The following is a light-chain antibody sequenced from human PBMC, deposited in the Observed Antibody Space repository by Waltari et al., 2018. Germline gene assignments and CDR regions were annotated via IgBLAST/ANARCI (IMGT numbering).Light chain of an antibody. Sequence: DIVMTQSPVSLAVSLCGRFTLSCVSSQNLLYNSDNKNYLAWFQQKQGQPPKLLIYWASTRESGVPDRFSGSGSWTEFTLTISSLQAADVAVYYCQQCYSTPYTFGQGTKLEIK. CDR3: QQCYSTPYT. CDR1: QNLLYNSDNKNY. V-gene: IGKV4-1*01. CDR2: WAS. J-gene: IGKJ2*01.